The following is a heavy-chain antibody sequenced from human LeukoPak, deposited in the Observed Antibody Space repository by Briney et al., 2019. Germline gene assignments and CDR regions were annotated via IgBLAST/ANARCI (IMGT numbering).Heavy chain of an antibody. CDR3: AKGRGIGAAGSWFDP. J-gene: IGHJ5*02. D-gene: IGHD1-26*01. CDR2: ISGSGGRT. Sequence: GGSLRLSCAASGFTFSSFAMSWVRQAPGKGLEWLSLISGSGGRTHYADSVKGRFSISRDNSKNTLYLQMNSLRGEDTAIYYCAKGRGIGAAGSWFDPWGQGTLVTVSS. CDR1: GFTFSSFA. V-gene: IGHV3-23*01.